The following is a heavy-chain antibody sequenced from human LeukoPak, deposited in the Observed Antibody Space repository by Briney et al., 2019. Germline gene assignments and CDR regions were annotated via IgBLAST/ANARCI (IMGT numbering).Heavy chain of an antibody. CDR1: GFTFSAYA. CDR3: AKSSSWTYNWFDP. V-gene: IGHV3-23*01. D-gene: IGHD6-13*01. Sequence: GGSLRLSCTASGFTFSAYAMMWVRQAPGKGLEWASAISAGGGSTYFADSVKGRFTISRDNSKNTLFLQTNSLRAEDTAVYYCAKSSSWTYNWFDPWGQGTLVTVSS. CDR2: ISAGGGST. J-gene: IGHJ5*02.